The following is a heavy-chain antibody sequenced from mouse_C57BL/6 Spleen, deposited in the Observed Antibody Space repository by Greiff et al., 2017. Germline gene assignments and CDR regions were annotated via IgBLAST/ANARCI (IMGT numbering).Heavy chain of an antibody. CDR3: ARATAVVPYWYFDV. CDR1: GYTFTDYN. V-gene: IGHV1-18*01. D-gene: IGHD1-1*01. J-gene: IGHJ1*03. Sequence: DVQLVESGPELVKPGASVKIPCKASGYTFTDYNMDWVKQSHGQSLEWIGDINPNNGGTTYNQKFKGKATLTVDKSSSTAYMELRSLTSEDTAVYYCARATAVVPYWYFDVWGKGTTVTVSS. CDR2: INPNNGGT.